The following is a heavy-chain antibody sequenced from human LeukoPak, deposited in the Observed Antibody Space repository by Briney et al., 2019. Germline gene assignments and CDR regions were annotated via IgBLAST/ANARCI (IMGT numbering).Heavy chain of an antibody. D-gene: IGHD3-10*01. CDR3: AKGGSYYYFDY. Sequence: GGSLRLSCAASGFTVSSNYMSWVRQAPGKGLEWVSTISGSGGTTYYADSVKGRFTISRDNSKNTLYLQIDSLRAEDTAVYYCAKGGSYYYFDYWGQGSLVTVS. CDR2: ISGSGGTT. V-gene: IGHV3-23*01. CDR1: GFTVSSNY. J-gene: IGHJ4*02.